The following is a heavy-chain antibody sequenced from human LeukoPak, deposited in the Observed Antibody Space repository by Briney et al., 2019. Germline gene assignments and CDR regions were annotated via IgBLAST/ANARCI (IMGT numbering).Heavy chain of an antibody. Sequence: SGPTLVKPTQTLTLTCTFYGFSLSTSGVGEALIRRPPGKALEWLALIYWDDDKRYSPSLKSRLTLTKDASKNQVVLTMTEMAPVDTDTYYCAHARMCYYGGGSYFPNALDYWGQGTLVTVSS. CDR2: IYWDDDK. D-gene: IGHD3-10*01. V-gene: IGHV2-5*02. CDR1: GFSLSTSGVG. J-gene: IGHJ4*02. CDR3: AHARMCYYGGGSYFPNALDY.